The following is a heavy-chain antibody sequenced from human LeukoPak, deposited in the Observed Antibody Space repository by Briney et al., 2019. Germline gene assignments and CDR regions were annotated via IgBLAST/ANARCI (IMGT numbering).Heavy chain of an antibody. Sequence: SETLSLTCTVSGGSISSTTYFWGWIRQPPGKGLEWIGNIYYSGDAYYNPSLKSRVTISVDTSKNQFSLKLSSVTAADTAVYYCARGPKYYDFWSGYQPARWFDPWGQGTLVTVSS. CDR1: GGSISSTTYF. D-gene: IGHD3-3*01. CDR3: ARGPKYYDFWSGYQPARWFDP. J-gene: IGHJ5*02. CDR2: IYYSGDA. V-gene: IGHV4-39*07.